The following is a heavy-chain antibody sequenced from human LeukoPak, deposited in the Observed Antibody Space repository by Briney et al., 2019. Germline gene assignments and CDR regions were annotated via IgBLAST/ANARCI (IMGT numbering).Heavy chain of an antibody. D-gene: IGHD1-14*01. CDR1: GGSISSYY. Sequence: PSETLSLTCSVSGGSISSYYWTWIRQPPGKGLEWIAYIYYSGSTNSNPSLKSRVTISLDTSKNQFSLKLSSVTAADTAVYYCAGMRITTPTVRTLDYWGQGTLVTVSS. V-gene: IGHV4-59*01. CDR3: AGMRITTPTVRTLDY. CDR2: IYYSGST. J-gene: IGHJ4*02.